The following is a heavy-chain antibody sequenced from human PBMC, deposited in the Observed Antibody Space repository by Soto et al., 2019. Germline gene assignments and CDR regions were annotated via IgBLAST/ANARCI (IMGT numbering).Heavy chain of an antibody. CDR1: GYTFTSYG. D-gene: IGHD6-6*01. CDR2: ISTYNGNT. CDR3: ARDSIAARGPNC. V-gene: IGHV1-18*01. Sequence: ASVKVSCKASGYTFTSYGISWVRQAPGQGLEWMGWISTYNGNTNYAQKLQGRVTMTTDTSTSTAYTELRSLRSDDTAPYFRARDSIAARGPNCWGQGTLVTVSS. J-gene: IGHJ4*02.